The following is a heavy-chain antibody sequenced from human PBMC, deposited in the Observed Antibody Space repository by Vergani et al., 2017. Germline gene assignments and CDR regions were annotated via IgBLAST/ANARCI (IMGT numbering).Heavy chain of an antibody. CDR3: AKALTTVLYWYVDL. Sequence: EVQLVESGGGLVQPGRSLRLSCAASGFTFDDYAMHWVRQAPGKGLEWVSGISWNSGSIGYADSVKGRFTISRDNAKNSLYLQMNSLRAEDTALYYCAKALTTVLYWYVDLWGRGTLVTVSS. D-gene: IGHD4-17*01. CDR2: ISWNSGSI. J-gene: IGHJ2*01. CDR1: GFTFDDYA. V-gene: IGHV3-9*01.